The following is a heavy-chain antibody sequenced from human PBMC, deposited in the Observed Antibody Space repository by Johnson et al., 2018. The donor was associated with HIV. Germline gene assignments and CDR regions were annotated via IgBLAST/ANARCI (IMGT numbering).Heavy chain of an antibody. V-gene: IGHV3-NL1*01. Sequence: QVYLVESGGGVVQPGGSLRLSCAASGFTFSSFGMHWVRQAPGKGLEWVSVIYSGGSTYYADSVKGRFTISRDNSKNTLYLQMNSLRAEDTAVYYCARAPGAGDAFDIWGQGTMVTVSS. CDR2: IYSGGST. J-gene: IGHJ3*02. D-gene: IGHD7-27*01. CDR1: GFTFSSFG. CDR3: ARAPGAGDAFDI.